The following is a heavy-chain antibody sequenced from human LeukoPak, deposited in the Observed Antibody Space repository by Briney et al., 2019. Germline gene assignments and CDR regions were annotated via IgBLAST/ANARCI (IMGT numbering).Heavy chain of an antibody. CDR3: ARGTTDGFDY. V-gene: IGHV4-59*01. CDR1: GGSISTYY. D-gene: IGHD1-14*01. J-gene: IGHJ4*02. CDR2: IYYSGST. Sequence: PSETLSLTCTVSGGSISTYYWSWIRQPPGKGLEWIGYIYYSGSTNYNPSLKSRDTISVDTSKNQFSLKLSSVTAADTAVYYCARGTTDGFDYWGQGTLVTVSS.